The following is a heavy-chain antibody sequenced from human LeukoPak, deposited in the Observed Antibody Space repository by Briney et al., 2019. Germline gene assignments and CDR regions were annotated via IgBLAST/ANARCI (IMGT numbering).Heavy chain of an antibody. CDR2: ISSSGSYI. Sequence: GGSLRLSCAASGFTFSSYEMNWVRQAPGKGLEWVSSISSSGSYIYYADSVKGRFTISRDNAKNSLYLQMNSLRAEDTAVYYCASHYYGSGSYYDYWGQGTLVTVSS. D-gene: IGHD3-10*01. CDR3: ASHYYGSGSYYDY. V-gene: IGHV3-21*01. J-gene: IGHJ4*02. CDR1: GFTFSSYE.